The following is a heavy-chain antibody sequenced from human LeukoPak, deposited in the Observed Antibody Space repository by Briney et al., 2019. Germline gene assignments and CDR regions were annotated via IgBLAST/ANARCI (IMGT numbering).Heavy chain of an antibody. CDR3: ARDRPLAYYAYYGMDV. D-gene: IGHD1-26*01. J-gene: IGHJ6*02. CDR1: GFTFSDYY. V-gene: IGHV3-11*01. CDR2: ISSSGSTI. Sequence: GGSLRLSCAASGFTFSDYYMTWIRQAPGKGLEWVSYISSSGSTIYYADSVKGRFTISRDNAKTSLYLQMNSLRAEDTAVYYCARDRPLAYYAYYGMDVWGQGTTVTVSS.